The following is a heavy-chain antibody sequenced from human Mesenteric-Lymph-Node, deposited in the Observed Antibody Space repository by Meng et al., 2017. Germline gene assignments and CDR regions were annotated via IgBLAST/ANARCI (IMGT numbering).Heavy chain of an antibody. D-gene: IGHD6-13*01. Sequence: GGSLRLSCAASGFTFDDYTMHWVRQAPGKGLEWVSLISWDGGSTYYADSVKGRFTISRDNSKNSLYLQMNSLRTEDTALYYCAKDGAAAGTPGGLIDYWGQGTLVTVSS. CDR3: AKDGAAAGTPGGLIDY. J-gene: IGHJ4*02. CDR2: ISWDGGST. CDR1: GFTFDDYT. V-gene: IGHV3-43*01.